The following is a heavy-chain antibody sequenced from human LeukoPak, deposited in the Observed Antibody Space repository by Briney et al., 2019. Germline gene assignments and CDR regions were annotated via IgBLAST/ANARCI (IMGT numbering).Heavy chain of an antibody. D-gene: IGHD3-3*01. CDR1: GGSFSGYY. Sequence: PSETLSLTCAVYGGSFSGYYWSWIRQPPGKGLEWIGEINHSGSTNYNPSLKSRVTISVDTSKNQFSLKLSSVTAAETAVYYCAREVVPYYDFWSGYYTLNWFDPWGQGTLVTVSS. V-gene: IGHV4-34*01. CDR3: AREVVPYYDFWSGYYTLNWFDP. CDR2: INHSGST. J-gene: IGHJ5*02.